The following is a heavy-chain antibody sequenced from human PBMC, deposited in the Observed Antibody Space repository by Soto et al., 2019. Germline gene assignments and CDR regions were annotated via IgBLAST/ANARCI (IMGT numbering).Heavy chain of an antibody. J-gene: IGHJ3*02. D-gene: IGHD1-26*01. CDR2: VSWNSGSI. Sequence: EVQLVESGGGLVQPGRSLRLSCAASGFTFDDYAMHWVRQAPGKGLEWVSGVSWNSGSIGYADSVKGRFTISRDNAKNSVYLQMNSLRAEDTALYYCAKDIVGGWLGVSGAFDIWGQGTMVNVSS. CDR3: AKDIVGGWLGVSGAFDI. CDR1: GFTFDDYA. V-gene: IGHV3-9*01.